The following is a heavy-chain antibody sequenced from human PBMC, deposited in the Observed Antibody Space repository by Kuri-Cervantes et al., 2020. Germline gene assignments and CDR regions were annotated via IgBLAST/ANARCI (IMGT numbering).Heavy chain of an antibody. CDR2: ISGSGGST. CDR1: GFTFSSYA. Sequence: GESLKISCAASGFTFSSYAMSWVRQAPGKGLEWVSAISGSGGSTYYADSVKGRFTISRDNSKNTLYLQMNSLRAEDTAVYYCAKDESIAVAGTEYWGQGTLVTVSS. CDR3: AKDESIAVAGTEY. D-gene: IGHD6-19*01. V-gene: IGHV3-23*01. J-gene: IGHJ4*02.